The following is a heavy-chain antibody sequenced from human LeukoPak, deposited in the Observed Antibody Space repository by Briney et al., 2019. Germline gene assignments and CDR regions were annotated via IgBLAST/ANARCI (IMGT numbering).Heavy chain of an antibody. Sequence: SSVKVSCKASGGTFSSYAISWVRQAPGQGLEWMGGIIPIFGTANYAQKFQGRVTITADESTSTAYMELSSLRSEDTAVYYCARVRGGSQDYYYYYMDVWGKGTTVTVSS. CDR1: GGTFSSYA. CDR2: IIPIFGTA. V-gene: IGHV1-69*13. CDR3: ARVRGGSQDYYYYYMDV. J-gene: IGHJ6*03. D-gene: IGHD2-15*01.